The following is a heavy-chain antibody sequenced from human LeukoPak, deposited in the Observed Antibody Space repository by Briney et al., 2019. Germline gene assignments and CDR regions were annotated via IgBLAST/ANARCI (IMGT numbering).Heavy chain of an antibody. V-gene: IGHV4-59*01. D-gene: IGHD2-2*01. CDR3: ASPYCSSTSCYPEWYFDL. Sequence: PSETLSLTCTVSGGSISSYYWSWIRQPPGKGLEWIGYIYYSGSTNYNPSLKSRVTISVDTSKNQFSLKLSSVTAADTAVYYCASPYCSSTSCYPEWYFDLWGRGTLVTVSS. J-gene: IGHJ2*01. CDR2: IYYSGST. CDR1: GGSISSYY.